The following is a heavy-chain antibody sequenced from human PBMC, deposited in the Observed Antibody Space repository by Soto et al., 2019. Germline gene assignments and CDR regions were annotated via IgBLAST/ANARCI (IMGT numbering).Heavy chain of an antibody. D-gene: IGHD4-17*01. CDR1: GFTFSSYA. Sequence: GGSLRLSCAASGFTFSSYAMHWVRQAPGKGLEWVAVISYDGSNKYYADSVKGRFTISRDNSKNTLYLQMNSLRAEDTAVYCCARASYGDYAFNFDYWGQGTLVTVS. J-gene: IGHJ4*02. CDR3: ARASYGDYAFNFDY. CDR2: ISYDGSNK. V-gene: IGHV3-30-3*01.